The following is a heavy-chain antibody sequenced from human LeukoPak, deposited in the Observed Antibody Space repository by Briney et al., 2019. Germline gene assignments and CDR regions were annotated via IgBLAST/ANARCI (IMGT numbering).Heavy chain of an antibody. Sequence: ASVKVSCKASGYTFTNYGIIWVRQAPGQGLEYMGWVSAYNGNTHYARRLQGRVTMSTDTATSTAYMELRSLRYDDTAVYFCAKSYRFFDYWGQGTLVTVSS. CDR2: VSAYNGNT. J-gene: IGHJ4*02. V-gene: IGHV1-18*01. D-gene: IGHD2-2*01. CDR1: GYTFTNYG. CDR3: AKSYRFFDY.